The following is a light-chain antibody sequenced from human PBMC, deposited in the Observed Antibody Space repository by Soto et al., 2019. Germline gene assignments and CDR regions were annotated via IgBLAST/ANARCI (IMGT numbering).Light chain of an antibody. V-gene: IGLV1-40*01. CDR2: EIN. J-gene: IGLJ1*01. CDR3: SSFAGSNNFPYV. Sequence: VLTQPPSVSGAPGQRVTISCTGSSSHIGAGHAVHWYQQLPGTAPKLMIYEINKRPSGVPDRFSGSKSGNTASLTVSGLQAEDEADYYCSSFAGSNNFPYVFGTGTKVTVL. CDR1: SSHIGAGHA.